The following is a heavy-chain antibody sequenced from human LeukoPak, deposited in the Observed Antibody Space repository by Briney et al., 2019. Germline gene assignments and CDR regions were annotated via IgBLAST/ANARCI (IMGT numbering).Heavy chain of an antibody. V-gene: IGHV4-39*07. CDR3: ARAYYYDSSGLSRAFDI. J-gene: IGHJ3*02. D-gene: IGHD3-22*01. CDR2: IYYSGST. Sequence: SETLSLTCTVSNGYISNSNFYWGWIRQPPGKGLEWIASIYYSGSTYYNPSLKSRVTISVDTSKNQFSLKLSSVTAADTAVYYCARAYYYDSSGLSRAFDIWGQGTMVTVSS. CDR1: NGYISNSNFY.